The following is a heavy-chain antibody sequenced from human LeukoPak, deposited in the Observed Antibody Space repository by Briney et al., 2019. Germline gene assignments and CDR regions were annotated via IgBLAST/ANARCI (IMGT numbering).Heavy chain of an antibody. CDR2: IYYSGST. CDR3: ARHQLRYSYASR. D-gene: IGHD5-18*01. CDR1: DGSISSSSYY. J-gene: IGHJ4*02. V-gene: IGHV4-39*01. Sequence: SETLSLTCTVSDGSISSSSYYWGWIRQPPGKGLEWIGSIYYSGSTYYNPSLKSRVTISVDTSKNQFSLKLSSVTAADTAVYYCARHQLRYSYASRWGQGTLVTVSS.